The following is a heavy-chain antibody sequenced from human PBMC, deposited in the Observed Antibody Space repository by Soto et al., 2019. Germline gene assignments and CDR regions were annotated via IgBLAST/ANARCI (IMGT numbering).Heavy chain of an antibody. CDR2: ISYDGSNK. Sequence: QVQLVESGGGVVQPGRSLRLSCAASGFTFSSYGMHWVRQAPGKGLEWVAVISYDGSNKYYADSVKGRFTISRDNSKNTLYLQMNSLRAEDTAVYYCAKDSDGYFDYWGKGTLVTVSS. V-gene: IGHV3-30*18. J-gene: IGHJ4*02. CDR1: GFTFSSYG. CDR3: AKDSDGYFDY. D-gene: IGHD1-26*01.